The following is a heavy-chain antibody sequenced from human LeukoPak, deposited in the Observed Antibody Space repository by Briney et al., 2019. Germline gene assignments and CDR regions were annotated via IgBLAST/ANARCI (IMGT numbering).Heavy chain of an antibody. CDR3: AKGVVGATDYWYFDL. CDR1: GFTFDDYA. V-gene: IGHV3-9*01. Sequence: GGSLRLSCAASGFTFDDYAMHWVRQAPGKGLEWVSGISWNSGSIGYADSVKGRFTISRDNAKNSLYLQMNSLRAEDTALYYCAKGVVGATDYWYFDLWGRGTLVTVSS. D-gene: IGHD1-26*01. CDR2: ISWNSGSI. J-gene: IGHJ2*01.